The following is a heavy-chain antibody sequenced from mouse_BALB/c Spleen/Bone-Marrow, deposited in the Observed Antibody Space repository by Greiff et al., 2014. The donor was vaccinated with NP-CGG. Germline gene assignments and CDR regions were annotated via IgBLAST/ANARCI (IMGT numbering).Heavy chain of an antibody. V-gene: IGHV1-9*01. CDR1: GYTFSSYW. J-gene: IGHJ3*01. CDR2: ILPGSGST. CDR3: ARDSSDYLAWFAY. D-gene: IGHD3-2*01. Sequence: QVQLQQSGAELLKPGASVKISCKASGYTFSSYWIDWVKQRPGHGLEWIGEILPGSGSTNYNENFKGKATFTADTSSNTAYMQLNSLTSEDSAVYFCARDSSDYLAWFAYWGQGTLVTVSA.